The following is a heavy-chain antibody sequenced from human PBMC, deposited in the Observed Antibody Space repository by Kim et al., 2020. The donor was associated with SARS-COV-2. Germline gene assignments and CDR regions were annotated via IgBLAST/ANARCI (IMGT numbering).Heavy chain of an antibody. J-gene: IGHJ4*02. CDR2: IYSTGTS. D-gene: IGHD5-18*01. Sequence: SETLSLTCIVSGGSINDYYWSWIRQSPGKGLEWIGFIYSTGTSEYNPSLRSRVAISVDMSKNQFFVKLTSVTAADTAVFYCARERGGAGLGYGQPFDYWGRRTRVSVSS. V-gene: IGHV4-59*01. CDR1: GGSINDYY. CDR3: ARERGGAGLGYGQPFDY.